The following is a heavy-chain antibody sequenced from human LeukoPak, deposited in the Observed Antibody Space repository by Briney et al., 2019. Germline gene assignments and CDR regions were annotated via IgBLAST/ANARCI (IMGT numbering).Heavy chain of an antibody. CDR1: GYTFTSYG. CDR2: MNPNSGNT. Sequence: ASVKVSCKASGYTFTSYGISWVRQAPGQGLEWMGWMNPNSGNTGYAQKFQGRVTMTRNTSISTAYMELSSLRSEDTAVYYCARDRYDILTGYYYGMDVWGQGTTVTVSS. CDR3: ARDRYDILTGYYYGMDV. V-gene: IGHV1-8*02. D-gene: IGHD3-9*01. J-gene: IGHJ6*02.